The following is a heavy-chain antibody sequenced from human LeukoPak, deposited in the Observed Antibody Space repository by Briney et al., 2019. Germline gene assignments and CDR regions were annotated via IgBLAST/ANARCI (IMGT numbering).Heavy chain of an antibody. V-gene: IGHV3-48*04. CDR3: ARDQVAARPVFAFDI. CDR1: GFRFSSYG. CDR2: ISSSGSTI. J-gene: IGHJ3*02. Sequence: GGSLGLSCAASGFRFSSYGMNWVRQAPGKGLEWVSYISSSGSTIYYADSVKGRFTISRDNAKNSLYLQMNSLRAEDTAVYYCARDQVAARPVFAFDIWGQGTMVTVSS. D-gene: IGHD6-6*01.